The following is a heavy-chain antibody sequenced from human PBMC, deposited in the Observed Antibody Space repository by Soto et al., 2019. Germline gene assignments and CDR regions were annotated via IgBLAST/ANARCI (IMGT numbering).Heavy chain of an antibody. CDR3: ARVKPHYGDYEGDYGMDV. J-gene: IGHJ6*02. CDR2: IYYSGST. D-gene: IGHD4-17*01. V-gene: IGHV4-59*01. Sequence: QVQLQESGPGLVKPSETLSLTCTVSGGSISSYYWSWIRQPPGKGLEWIGYIYYSGSTNYNPSLKSRVTISVDTSKNQFSLKLSSVTAADTAVYYCARVKPHYGDYEGDYGMDVWGQGTTVTVSS. CDR1: GGSISSYY.